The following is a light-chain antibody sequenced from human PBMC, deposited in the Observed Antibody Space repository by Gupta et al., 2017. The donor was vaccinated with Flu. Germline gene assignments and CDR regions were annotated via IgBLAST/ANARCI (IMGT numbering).Light chain of an antibody. Sequence: QSALTHPASVSGSPGQSITISCTGTSSDVGSYNLVSWYQQHPVKAPKLMIYEGSKRPSGVSNRFSGSQSGNTASLTISGLQAEDEADYYCCSYAGSGLYVFGTGTKVTVL. CDR3: CSYAGSGLYV. CDR1: SSDVGSYNL. V-gene: IGLV2-23*01. J-gene: IGLJ1*01. CDR2: EGS.